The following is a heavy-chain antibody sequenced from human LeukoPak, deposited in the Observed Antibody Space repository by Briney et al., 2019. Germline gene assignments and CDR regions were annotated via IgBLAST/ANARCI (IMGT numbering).Heavy chain of an antibody. V-gene: IGHV5-51*01. D-gene: IGHD3-22*01. J-gene: IGHJ5*02. CDR2: IYPGDSDT. CDR1: GYSFTSYW. Sequence: GESLKISYKGSGYSFTSYWIGWVRQMPGKGLEWMGIIYPGDSDTRYSPSFQGQVTISADKSISTAYLQWSSLKASDTAMYYCARLYDSSGYYYFSWFDPWGQGTLVTVSS. CDR3: ARLYDSSGYYYFSWFDP.